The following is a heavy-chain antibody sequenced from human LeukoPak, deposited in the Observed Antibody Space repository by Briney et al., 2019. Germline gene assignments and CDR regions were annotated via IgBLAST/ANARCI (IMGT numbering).Heavy chain of an antibody. Sequence: GRSLRLSCAASGFTFSSYAMHWVRQAPGKGLEWVAVISYDGSNKYYADSVKGRFTISRDNSKNTLYLQMNSLRAEDTAVYYCARGRGYGSGSYFYGMDVWGKGTTVTVSS. CDR3: ARGRGYGSGSYFYGMDV. CDR1: GFTFSSYA. J-gene: IGHJ6*04. V-gene: IGHV3-30-3*01. CDR2: ISYDGSNK. D-gene: IGHD3-10*01.